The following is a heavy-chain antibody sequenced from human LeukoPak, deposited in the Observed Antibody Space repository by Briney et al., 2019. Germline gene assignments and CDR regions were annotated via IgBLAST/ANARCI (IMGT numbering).Heavy chain of an antibody. V-gene: IGHV1-46*01. CDR2: INPSGGST. J-gene: IGHJ4*02. Sequence: ASVKVSCKASGYTFTSYYMHWVRQAPGQGLEWMGIINPSGGSTNYAQKFQGRVTMTRDMSTSTVYMELSSLRSEDTAVYYCARDGVAGVYYFDYWGQGPLVTVSS. CDR1: GYTFTSYY. CDR3: ARDGVAGVYYFDY. D-gene: IGHD6-19*01.